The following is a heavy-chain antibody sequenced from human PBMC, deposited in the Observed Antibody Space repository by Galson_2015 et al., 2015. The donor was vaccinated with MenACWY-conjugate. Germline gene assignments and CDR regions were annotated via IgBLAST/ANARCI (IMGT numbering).Heavy chain of an antibody. Sequence: SLRLSCAASGFTFSSYWMSWVRQAPGKGLEWVANIKQDGSEKYYVDSVKGRFTISRDNAKNSLYLQMNSLRAEDTAVYYCARPKRYSSGWYADYWGQGTLVTVSS. CDR2: IKQDGSEK. CDR3: ARPKRYSSGWYADY. D-gene: IGHD6-19*01. V-gene: IGHV3-7*03. CDR1: GFTFSSYW. J-gene: IGHJ4*02.